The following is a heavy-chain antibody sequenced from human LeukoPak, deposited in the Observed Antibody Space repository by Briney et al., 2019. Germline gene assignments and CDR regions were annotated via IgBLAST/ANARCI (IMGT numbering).Heavy chain of an antibody. D-gene: IGHD5-18*01. V-gene: IGHV3-21*01. Sequence: SGGSLRLSCAASGFTFSSYAMNWVRQAPGKGLEWVSSISSSSSYIYYADSVKGRFTISRDNAKNSLYLQMDSLRAEDTAVYYCARDIPRLGTAMVNDFDYWGQGTLVTVSS. CDR3: ARDIPRLGTAMVNDFDY. CDR2: ISSSSSYI. J-gene: IGHJ4*02. CDR1: GFTFSSYA.